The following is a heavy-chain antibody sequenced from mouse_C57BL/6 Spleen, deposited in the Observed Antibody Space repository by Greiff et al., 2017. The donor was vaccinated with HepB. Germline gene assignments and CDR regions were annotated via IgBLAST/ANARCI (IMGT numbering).Heavy chain of an antibody. CDR2: IDPSVSYT. CDR3: ARSAQFDYFDY. Sequence: QVQLQQPGAELVRPGTSVKLSCKASGYTFTSYWMHWVKQRPGQGLEWIGVIDPSVSYTNYNQKFKGKATLTVDTSSSTAYMQLSSLTSEDSAVYYCARSAQFDYFDYWGQGTTLTVSS. V-gene: IGHV1-59*01. CDR1: GYTFTSYW. J-gene: IGHJ2*01.